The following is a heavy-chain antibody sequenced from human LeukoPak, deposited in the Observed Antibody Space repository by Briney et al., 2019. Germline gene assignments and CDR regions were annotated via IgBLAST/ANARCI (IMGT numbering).Heavy chain of an antibody. V-gene: IGHV4-34*01. CDR1: GGSFSGYY. D-gene: IGHD3-9*01. J-gene: IGHJ4*02. CDR2: IYHSGST. Sequence: PSETLSLTCALYGGSFSGYYWSWIRQPPGKGLEWIGSIYHSGSTYYNPSLKSRVRISVDTSENQFSLRLSSVTAADTAVYYCARSNDILTAFDYWGQGTLVTVSS. CDR3: ARSNDILTAFDY.